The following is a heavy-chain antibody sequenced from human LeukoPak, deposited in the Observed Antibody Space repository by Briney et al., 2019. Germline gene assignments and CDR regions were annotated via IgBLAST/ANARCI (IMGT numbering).Heavy chain of an antibody. CDR3: VRTNGGTYYDY. J-gene: IGHJ4*02. V-gene: IGHV3-13*01. D-gene: IGHD1-26*01. Sequence: GGSLRLSCAASGFIFTDYALHWVRQPPGKGLEWVSVFGIAGDTYYADSVKGRFTISRDVAKNSLYLQMNNLRAGDTAVYYCVRTNGGTYYDYWGQGTLVTVSS. CDR2: FGIAGDT. CDR1: GFIFTDYA.